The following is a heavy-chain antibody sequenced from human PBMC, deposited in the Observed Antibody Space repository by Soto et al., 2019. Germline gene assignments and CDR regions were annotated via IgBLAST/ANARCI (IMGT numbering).Heavy chain of an antibody. CDR3: ARDNLVGAYFIHY. J-gene: IGHJ4*02. CDR2: IWYDGSNK. V-gene: IGHV3-33*01. CDR1: GFTFSSYG. Sequence: GGSLRLSCAASGFTFSSYGIHWVRQAPGKGLEWVGIIWYDGSNKYYADSVKGRFTISRDNSKNTVYLQMDSLRVEDTAVYYFARDNLVGAYFIHYPGQAALVSVSS. D-gene: IGHD1-26*01.